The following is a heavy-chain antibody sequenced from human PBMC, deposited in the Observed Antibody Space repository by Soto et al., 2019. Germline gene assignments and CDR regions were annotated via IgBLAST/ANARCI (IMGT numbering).Heavy chain of an antibody. CDR3: ARAGATVTSHFDY. CDR1: GYSLSIYG. J-gene: IGHJ4*02. CDR2: ISASNGNT. Sequence: QIQLVQSGAEVKQPGASVKVSSKASGYSLSIYGISWARQAPGQGLEWMGWISASNGNTNYAQKLQGRVSMTTDTSTSTAYMELRSLRSDDTAVYYCARAGATVTSHFDYWGQGTLVTVSS. V-gene: IGHV1-18*01. D-gene: IGHD4-17*01.